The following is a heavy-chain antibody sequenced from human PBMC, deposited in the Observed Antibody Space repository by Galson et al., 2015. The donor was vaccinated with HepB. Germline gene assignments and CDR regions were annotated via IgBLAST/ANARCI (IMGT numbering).Heavy chain of an antibody. J-gene: IGHJ4*02. CDR3: ARSPGGGFDY. V-gene: IGHV3-74*03. D-gene: IGHD3-10*01. CDR2: ISSDGSST. CDR1: GFTFSSYW. Sequence: SLRLSCAASGFTFSSYWMHWVRQAPGKGLVWVSRISSDGSSTTYADSVKGRFTISRDNAKNMLYLQMNSLRAEDTAVYYCARSPGGGFDYWGQGTLVTVSS.